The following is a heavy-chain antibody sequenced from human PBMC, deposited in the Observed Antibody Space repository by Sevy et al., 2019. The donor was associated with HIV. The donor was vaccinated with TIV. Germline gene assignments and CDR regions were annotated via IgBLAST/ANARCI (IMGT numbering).Heavy chain of an antibody. Sequence: GESLKISCAASGFTFSDYDMHWVRQAPGKGLEWVAVMSHDGNYKNHADSVKVRFTISRDNFKNTLYLQMNSLRVEDTAVYFCARVFSCGGDCYYLDYWGQGAPVTVSS. D-gene: IGHD2-21*02. CDR3: ARVFSCGGDCYYLDY. CDR2: MSHDGNYK. V-gene: IGHV3-30*04. J-gene: IGHJ4*02. CDR1: GFTFSDYD.